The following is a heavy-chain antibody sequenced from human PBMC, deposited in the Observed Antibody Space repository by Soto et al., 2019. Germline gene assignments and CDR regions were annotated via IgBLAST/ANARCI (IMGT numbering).Heavy chain of an antibody. D-gene: IGHD3-16*02. CDR3: ARQLQPITFGGVIVTDAFDI. CDR1: RYSFTSYW. Sequence: GASLKISCHGSRYSFTSYWIGWVRQMPGKGLEWMGIIYPGDSDTRYSPSFQGQVTISADKSIRTANLQWSSLKASDTAMYYCARQLQPITFGGVIVTDAFDIWGQGTMVTVSS. V-gene: IGHV5-51*01. J-gene: IGHJ3*02. CDR2: IYPGDSDT.